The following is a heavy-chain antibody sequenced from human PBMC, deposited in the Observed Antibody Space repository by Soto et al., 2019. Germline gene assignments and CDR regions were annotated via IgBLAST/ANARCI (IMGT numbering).Heavy chain of an antibody. CDR2: IYYSGST. CDR3: ARLKSSRAYYYYYYMVV. J-gene: IGHJ6*03. V-gene: IGHV4-39*01. Sequence: PSETLSLTCTVSGGSISSSSYYWGWIRQHPGKGLEWIGSIYYSGSTYYNPSLKSRVTISVDTSKNQFSLKLSSVTAADTAVYYCARLKSSRAYYYYYYMVVWGKGTTVTVSS. D-gene: IGHD6-13*01. CDR1: GGSISSSSYY.